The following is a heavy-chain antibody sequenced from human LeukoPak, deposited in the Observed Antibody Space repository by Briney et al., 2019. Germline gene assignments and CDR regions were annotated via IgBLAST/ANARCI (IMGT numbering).Heavy chain of an antibody. J-gene: IGHJ4*02. CDR3: ARERYSSGCPDY. D-gene: IGHD6-19*01. Sequence: PSDTLSLTCTVSGGSISSSSYYWGWIRQPPGKWLEWIGSIYYSGSTYYNPSLKSRVTISVDTSKNQFSLKLSSVTAADTAVYYCARERYSSGCPDYWGQGTLVTVSS. CDR1: GGSISSSSYY. CDR2: IYYSGST. V-gene: IGHV4-39*02.